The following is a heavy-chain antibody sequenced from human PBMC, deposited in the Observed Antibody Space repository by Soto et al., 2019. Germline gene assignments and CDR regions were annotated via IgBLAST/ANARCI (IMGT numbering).Heavy chain of an antibody. CDR2: IYYSGST. Sequence: SETLSLTCTVSGGSLSGYYWSWIRQPPGKGLKWIGYIYYSGSTNYNPSLKSRVTISVDTSKSQFSLKLSSVTAADTAVYYCARVSCSGYSCYFDYWGQGTLVTVSS. J-gene: IGHJ4*02. D-gene: IGHD2-15*01. CDR1: GGSLSGYY. CDR3: ARVSCSGYSCYFDY. V-gene: IGHV4-59*01.